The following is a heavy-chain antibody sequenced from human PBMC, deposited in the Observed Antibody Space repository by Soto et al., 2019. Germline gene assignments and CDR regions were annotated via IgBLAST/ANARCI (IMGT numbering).Heavy chain of an antibody. D-gene: IGHD2-2*01. CDR3: ARLHGYCISSSCHGHYAMDV. CDR1: GGSITSVEYY. CDR2: IYYSGST. Sequence: TSETLSLTCTVSGGSITSVEYYWSWIRQPPGKGLEWIGSIYYSGSTYYNPSLKSRVTISVDTSKNQFSLKVTSVTAADTAVYYCARLHGYCISSSCHGHYAMDVWGQGTTVTVSS. V-gene: IGHV4-39*01. J-gene: IGHJ6*02.